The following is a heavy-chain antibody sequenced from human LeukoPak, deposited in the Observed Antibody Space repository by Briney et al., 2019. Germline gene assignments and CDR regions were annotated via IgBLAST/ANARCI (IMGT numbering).Heavy chain of an antibody. CDR3: ARDYYGSGSYYNRRPYYYYYMDV. CDR2: ISYDGSNK. Sequence: GRSLRLSCAASGFTFSSYGMHWVRQAPGKGLEWVAVISYDGSNKYYADSVKGRFTISRDNAKNSLYLQMNSLRAEDTAVYYCARDYYGSGSYYNRRPYYYYYMDVWGKGTTVTVSS. V-gene: IGHV3-30*03. J-gene: IGHJ6*03. D-gene: IGHD3-10*01. CDR1: GFTFSSYG.